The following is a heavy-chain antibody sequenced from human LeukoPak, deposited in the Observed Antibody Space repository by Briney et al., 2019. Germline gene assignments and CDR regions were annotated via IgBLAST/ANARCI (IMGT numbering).Heavy chain of an antibody. Sequence: GGSLRLSCAASGFTFSSYWMSWVHQAPGKGLEWVANIKQDGSEKYYVDSVKGRFTISRDNAKNSLYLQMNSLRAEDTAVYYCARDRPYYYDSSGYYPSDAFDIWGQGTMVTVSS. V-gene: IGHV3-7*01. D-gene: IGHD3-22*01. CDR2: IKQDGSEK. J-gene: IGHJ3*02. CDR3: ARDRPYYYDSSGYYPSDAFDI. CDR1: GFTFSSYW.